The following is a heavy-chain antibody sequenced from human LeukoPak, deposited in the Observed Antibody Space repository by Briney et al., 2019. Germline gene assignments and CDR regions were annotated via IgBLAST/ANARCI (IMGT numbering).Heavy chain of an antibody. Sequence: PSETLSLTCAVYGGSFSGYYWSWIRQPPGKGLEWIGEINHSGSTNYNPSLKSRVTISVDTSKNQFSLKRSSVTAADTAVYYCARGRRYYDSSGYTNFDYWGQGTLVTVSS. V-gene: IGHV4-34*01. CDR3: ARGRRYYDSSGYTNFDY. CDR1: GGSFSGYY. D-gene: IGHD3-22*01. CDR2: INHSGST. J-gene: IGHJ4*02.